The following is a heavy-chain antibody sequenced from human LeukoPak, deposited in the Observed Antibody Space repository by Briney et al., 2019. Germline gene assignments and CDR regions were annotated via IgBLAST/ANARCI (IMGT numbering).Heavy chain of an antibody. CDR1: SGSISSYY. V-gene: IGHV4-59*01. CDR3: ARGLLGKRGNVYYYYMDV. J-gene: IGHJ6*03. CDR2: IYYSGST. Sequence: PSETLSLTCTVSSGSISSYYWSWIRQPPGKGLEWIGYIYYSGSTNYNPSLKSRVTISVDTSKNQFSLKRSSVTAADTAVYYCARGLLGKRGNVYYYYMDVWGKGTTVTVSS. D-gene: IGHD4-23*01.